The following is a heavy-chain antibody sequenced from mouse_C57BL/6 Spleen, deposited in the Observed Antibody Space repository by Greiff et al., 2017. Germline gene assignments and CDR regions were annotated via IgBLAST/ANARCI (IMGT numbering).Heavy chain of an antibody. CDR2: IRSKSSNYAT. J-gene: IGHJ2*02. CDR1: GFTFTTYA. V-gene: IGHV10-3*01. CDR3: VRVYDNSIDY. D-gene: IGHD2-1*01. Sequence: EVQGVESGGGLVQPKGSLKLSCAASGFTFTTYAMHWVRQAPGQGLEWVARIRSKSSNYATYYADSVKDRFTISRDDSQSMLYLQMNNLKTEDTAVYYCVRVYDNSIDYWGQGTSLTVSS.